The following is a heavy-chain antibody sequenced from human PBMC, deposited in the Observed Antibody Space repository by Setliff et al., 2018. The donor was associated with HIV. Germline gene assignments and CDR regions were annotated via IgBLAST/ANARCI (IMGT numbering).Heavy chain of an antibody. J-gene: IGHJ4*02. CDR3: ARGGAFCGRDSCYYLDY. CDR2: IYYTGST. V-gene: IGHV4-59*12. CDR1: GDSISGYY. D-gene: IGHD2-21*02. Sequence: SETLSLTCTVSGDSISGYYWSWIRQPPGKGLEWIASIYYTGSTYYNPSLKSQASISVDTSRNEFSLKLSSVTAADTAVYFCARGGAFCGRDSCYYLDYWGQGNPVTVSS.